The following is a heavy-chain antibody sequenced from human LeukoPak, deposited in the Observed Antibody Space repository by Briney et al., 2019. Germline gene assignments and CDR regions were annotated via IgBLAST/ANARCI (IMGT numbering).Heavy chain of an antibody. CDR2: INPNSGGT. CDR3: AKGSISGSSWSHLDY. Sequence: ASVKVSCKASGYTFTGYYMHWVRQAPGQGLEWMGWINPNSGGTNYAQKFQGRVTMTRDTSISTAYMELSRLRSDDTAVYYCAKGSISGSSWSHLDYWGQGTLVTVSS. D-gene: IGHD6-13*01. J-gene: IGHJ4*02. V-gene: IGHV1-2*02. CDR1: GYTFTGYY.